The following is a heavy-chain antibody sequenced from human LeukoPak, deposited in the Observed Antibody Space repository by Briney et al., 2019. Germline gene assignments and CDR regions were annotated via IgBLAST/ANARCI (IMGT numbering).Heavy chain of an antibody. V-gene: IGHV1-18*01. D-gene: IGHD3-22*01. CDR2: ISAYNGNT. CDR1: GYTFTSYG. J-gene: IGHJ4*02. Sequence: GASVTVSCTASGYTFTSYGISWVRQAPGQGLEWMGWISAYNGNTNYAQKLQGRVTMTTDTSTSTAYMELRSLRSDDTAVYYCARGEYDSSGYYYFFDYWGQGTLVTVSS. CDR3: ARGEYDSSGYYYFFDY.